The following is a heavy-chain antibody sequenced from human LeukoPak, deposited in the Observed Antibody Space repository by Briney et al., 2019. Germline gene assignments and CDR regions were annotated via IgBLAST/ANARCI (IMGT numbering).Heavy chain of an antibody. Sequence: GASVKVSCKASGYSFTDYYMHWVRQVPGQELEWMGSINPETGGTNYARKFQGRVTMTTDTTISTAYMQLSRLRSDDTAVYYCASGLNSRSSSCWGQGTRVTVSS. CDR1: GYSFTDYY. J-gene: IGHJ4*02. V-gene: IGHV1-2*02. D-gene: IGHD6-13*01. CDR2: INPETGGT. CDR3: ASGLNSRSSSC.